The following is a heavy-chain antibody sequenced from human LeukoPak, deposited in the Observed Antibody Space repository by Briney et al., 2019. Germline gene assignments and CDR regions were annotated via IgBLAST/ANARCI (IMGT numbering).Heavy chain of an antibody. CDR1: GFTFSSYA. D-gene: IGHD5-24*01. Sequence: GGSLRLSCAASGFTFSSYAMSWVRQAPGKGLEWVSVISDSGGSTYYADSVKGRFTISRDNSKNTLYLQVNSLRAADTAIYYCAKVQEMDTILPPFHYWGQGTLVTVSS. V-gene: IGHV3-23*01. CDR3: AKVQEMDTILPPFHY. CDR2: ISDSGGST. J-gene: IGHJ4*02.